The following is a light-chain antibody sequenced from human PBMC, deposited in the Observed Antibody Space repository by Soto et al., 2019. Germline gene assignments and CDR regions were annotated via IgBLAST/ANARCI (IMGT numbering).Light chain of an antibody. CDR1: QRISTY. Sequence: DIPMTQSPSTLSAGVGDRVTITCRASQRISTYLNWYQQKPGKAPTLLIYAASSLQSGVPSRFSDGGSGTDFTLTINTLQPEDFATYFCQQCYSSPRTFGQGTKVEIK. CDR2: AAS. CDR3: QQCYSSPRT. J-gene: IGKJ1*01. V-gene: IGKV1-39*01.